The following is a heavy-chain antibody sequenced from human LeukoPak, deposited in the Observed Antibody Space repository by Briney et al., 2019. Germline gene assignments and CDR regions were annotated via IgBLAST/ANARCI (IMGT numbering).Heavy chain of an antibody. Sequence: ASVKVSCKASGYTFTSYVLSGVGPPPAKGLEGMGWINAYNGNTNYAQKLQGRVTMTTDTSTSTAYMELRSLRSDDTAVYYCARAWLAASRHYGDYWGQGTRVTVSS. CDR2: INAYNGNT. CDR3: ARAWLAASRHYGDY. D-gene: IGHD2-15*01. J-gene: IGHJ4*02. CDR1: GYTFTSYV. V-gene: IGHV1-18*01.